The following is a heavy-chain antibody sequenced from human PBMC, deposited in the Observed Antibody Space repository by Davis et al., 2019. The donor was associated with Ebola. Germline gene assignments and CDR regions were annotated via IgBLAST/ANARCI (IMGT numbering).Heavy chain of an antibody. J-gene: IGHJ4*02. CDR2: INPSGGST. D-gene: IGHD3-9*01. CDR1: GYTFTTYY. Sequence: AASVKVSCKASGYTFTTYYMYWVRQAPGQGLEWMGIINPSGGSTTYVQKFQGRVTMTRDTSTSTVYMELSSPRSEDTAMYYCARGNRGGDILTGSFFDYWGQGTLVTVSS. CDR3: ARGNRGGDILTGSFFDY. V-gene: IGHV1-46*03.